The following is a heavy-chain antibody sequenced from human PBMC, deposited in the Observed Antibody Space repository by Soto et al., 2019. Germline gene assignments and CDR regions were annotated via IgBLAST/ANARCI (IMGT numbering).Heavy chain of an antibody. CDR3: ARGQVVAAQH. CDR1: GGSISSGGYS. J-gene: IGHJ4*02. V-gene: IGHV4-30-2*01. CDR2: IYHSGST. D-gene: IGHD2-15*01. Sequence: QLPLQESGSGLVKPSQTLSLTCAVSGGSISSGGYSWSWIRQPPGKGLEWIGYIYHSGSTYYNPSPKSRVTISVDRSKNQFSLKLSSVTAADTAVYYCARGQVVAAQHWGQGTLVTVSS.